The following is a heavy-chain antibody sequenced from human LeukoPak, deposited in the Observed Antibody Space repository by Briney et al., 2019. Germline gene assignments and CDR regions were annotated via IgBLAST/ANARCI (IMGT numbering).Heavy chain of an antibody. CDR1: GYTFTSYG. J-gene: IGHJ4*02. CDR3: ARDYYSYGYS. V-gene: IGHV1-2*02. CDR2: INPNSGGT. Sequence: WASVKVSCKASGYTFTSYGISWVRQAPGQGLEWMGWINPNSGGTNYAQKFQGRVTMTRDTSISTAYMELSRLRSDDTAVYYCARDYYSYGYSWGQGTLVTVSS. D-gene: IGHD5-18*01.